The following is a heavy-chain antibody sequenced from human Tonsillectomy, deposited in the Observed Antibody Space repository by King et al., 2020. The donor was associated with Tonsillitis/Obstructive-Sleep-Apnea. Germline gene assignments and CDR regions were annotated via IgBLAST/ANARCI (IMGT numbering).Heavy chain of an antibody. CDR3: TSPRYYYGSAYQNLDY. CDR2: IRDKANTYAT. J-gene: IGHJ4*02. Sequence: VQLVESGGGLVQPGGSLKLSCAASGFTFSDSAIHWVRQASGKGPEWVGRIRDKANTYATAYAASVKGRFTISRDDSKNTAYLQMNSLKTEDTAVYYCTSPRYYYGSAYQNLDYWGQGTLVTVSS. D-gene: IGHD3-22*01. V-gene: IGHV3-73*01. CDR1: GFTFSDSA.